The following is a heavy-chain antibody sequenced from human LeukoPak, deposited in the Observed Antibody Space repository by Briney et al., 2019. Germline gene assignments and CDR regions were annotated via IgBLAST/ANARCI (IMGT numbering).Heavy chain of an antibody. CDR3: ARAGEQWHYYYMDV. J-gene: IGHJ6*03. CDR1: GFTVSSNY. D-gene: IGHD6-19*01. CDR2: ISTSGNTI. Sequence: PGGSLRLSCAATGFTVSSNYMSWVRQAPGKGLEWVSYISTSGNTIYYADSVKGRFTISRDNAKNSLYLQMNSLRAEDTAVYYCARAGEQWHYYYMDVWGKGTTVTVSS. V-gene: IGHV3-11*04.